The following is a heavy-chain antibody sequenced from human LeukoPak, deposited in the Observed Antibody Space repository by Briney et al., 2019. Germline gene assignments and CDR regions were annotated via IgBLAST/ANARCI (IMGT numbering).Heavy chain of an antibody. CDR1: DDSIRIYY. V-gene: IGHV4-59*13. CDR2: SHHSGNT. CDR3: ARWNNDLRGFDI. Sequence: SETLTLTCSVSDDSIRIYYWNWIRQPPGGGVEWIGYSHHSGNTKYNPSLESRVNLSVDTSKNWLALRLTSMPAADTAVYYGARWNNDLRGFDIWGQGTMVTVSS. D-gene: IGHD1/OR15-1a*01. J-gene: IGHJ3*02.